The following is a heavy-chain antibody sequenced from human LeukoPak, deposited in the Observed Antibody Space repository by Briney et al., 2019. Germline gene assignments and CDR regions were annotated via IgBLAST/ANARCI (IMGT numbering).Heavy chain of an antibody. CDR2: INHSGST. J-gene: IGHJ3*02. V-gene: IGHV4-34*01. Sequence: SETLSLTCAVYGGSFSGYYWSWIRQPPGKGLEWIGEINHSGSTSYNPSLKSRVTISVDTSKNQFSLKLSSVTATDTAVYYCARGRPLIVVVITTRWAFDIWGQGTMVTVSS. CDR3: ARGRPLIVVVITTRWAFDI. D-gene: IGHD3-22*01. CDR1: GGSFSGYY.